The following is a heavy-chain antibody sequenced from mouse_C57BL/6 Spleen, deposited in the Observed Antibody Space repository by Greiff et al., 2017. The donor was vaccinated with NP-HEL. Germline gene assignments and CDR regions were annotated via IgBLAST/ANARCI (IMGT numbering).Heavy chain of an antibody. Sequence: VQLQQSGAELVKPGASVKMSCKASGYTFTSYWITWVKQRPGQGLEWIGDIYPGSGSTNYNEKFKSKATLTVDTSSSTAYMQLSSLTSEDSAVYYCARKGPFTTVVATNAMDYWGQGTSVTVSS. J-gene: IGHJ4*01. D-gene: IGHD1-1*01. CDR3: ARKGPFTTVVATNAMDY. CDR2: IYPGSGST. V-gene: IGHV1-55*01. CDR1: GYTFTSYW.